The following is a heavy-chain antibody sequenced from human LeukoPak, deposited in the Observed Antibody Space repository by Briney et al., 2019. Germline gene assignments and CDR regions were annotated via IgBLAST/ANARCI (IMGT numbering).Heavy chain of an antibody. J-gene: IGHJ6*03. CDR1: GFTFSSYG. D-gene: IGHD3-10*01. Sequence: GGSLRLSCAASGFTFSSYGMHWVRQAPGKGLEWVAFIRYDGSNKYYADSVKGRLTISRDNSKNTLYLQMNSLRAEDTAVYYCAKPQMEVYYYGSGSNYYYYYMDVWGKGTTVTISS. V-gene: IGHV3-30*02. CDR3: AKPQMEVYYYGSGSNYYYYYMDV. CDR2: IRYDGSNK.